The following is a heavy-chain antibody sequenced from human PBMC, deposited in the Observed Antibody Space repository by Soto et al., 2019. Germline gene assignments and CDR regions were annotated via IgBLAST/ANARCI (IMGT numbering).Heavy chain of an antibody. CDR2: ISSSSSTI. J-gene: IGHJ5*02. V-gene: IGHV3-48*01. Sequence: SLRLSCAASGFTFSSYSMNWVRQAPGKGLEWVSYISSSSSTIYYADSVKGRFTISRDNAKNSLYLQMSSLRAEDTAVYYCARDLRGGAGTWFDPWGQGTLVTVSS. CDR3: ARDLRGGAGTWFDP. CDR1: GFTFSSYS. D-gene: IGHD6-13*01.